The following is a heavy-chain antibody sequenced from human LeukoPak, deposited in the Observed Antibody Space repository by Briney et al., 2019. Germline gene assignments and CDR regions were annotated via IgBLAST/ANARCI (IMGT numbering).Heavy chain of an antibody. CDR1: GFTFSSYS. Sequence: GGSLRLSCAASGFTFSSYSMNWVRQAPGKGLEWVSSISSSSSYIYYADSVKGRFTISRDNAKNSLYLQMNSLRAEDTAVYYCARDPLRGYSYGFPYYYYYYYMDVWGKGTTVTVSS. V-gene: IGHV3-21*01. D-gene: IGHD5-18*01. CDR2: ISSSSSYI. CDR3: ARDPLRGYSYGFPYYYYYYYMDV. J-gene: IGHJ6*03.